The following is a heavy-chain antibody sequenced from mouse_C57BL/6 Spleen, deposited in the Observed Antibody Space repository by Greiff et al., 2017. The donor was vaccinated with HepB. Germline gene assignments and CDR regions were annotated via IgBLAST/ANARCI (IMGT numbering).Heavy chain of an antibody. V-gene: IGHV1-50*01. D-gene: IGHD1-1*01. J-gene: IGHJ2*01. CDR2: IDPSDSYT. Sequence: QVQLQQPGAELVKPGASVKLSCKASGYTFTSYWMQWVKQRPGQGLEWIGEIDPSDSYTNYNQKFKGKATLTVDTSSSTAYMQLSSLTSEDSAVYYCARQGIYYGSSIDYWGQGTTLTVSS. CDR3: ARQGIYYGSSIDY. CDR1: GYTFTSYW.